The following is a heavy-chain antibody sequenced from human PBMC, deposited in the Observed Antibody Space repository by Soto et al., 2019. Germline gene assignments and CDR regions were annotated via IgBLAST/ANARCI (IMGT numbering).Heavy chain of an antibody. D-gene: IGHD6-13*01. CDR2: ISPYDGNT. Sequence: QVQLVQSEAEVKKPGASVKVSCKASGYTFTNYGLSWVRQAPGQGLEWMAWISPYDGNTHYAQKLQGRITVTTDTSTSTAYIELRSLRSDDTAVYFCARDDRAAASGTTYYSDYWGQGTLVTVSS. V-gene: IGHV1-18*01. J-gene: IGHJ4*02. CDR3: ARDDRAAASGTTYYSDY. CDR1: GYTFTNYG.